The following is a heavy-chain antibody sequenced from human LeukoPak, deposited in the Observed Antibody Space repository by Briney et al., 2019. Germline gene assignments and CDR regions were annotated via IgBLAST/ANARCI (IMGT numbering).Heavy chain of an antibody. CDR3: ARHPRVGGTTSYWYFDL. J-gene: IGHJ2*01. CDR2: IYYIGST. Sequence: SETLSLTCTVSGGSISSCYWSWIRQPPGKGLEWIGYIYYIGSTDYNPSLKSRVIISVDTSKNQFSLKMRSVTAADTAVYYCARHPRVGGTTSYWYFDLWGRGTLVTVSS. CDR1: GGSISSCY. V-gene: IGHV4-59*08. D-gene: IGHD3-16*01.